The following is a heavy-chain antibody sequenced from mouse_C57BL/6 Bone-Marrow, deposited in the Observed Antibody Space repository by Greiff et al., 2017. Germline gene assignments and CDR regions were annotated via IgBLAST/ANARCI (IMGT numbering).Heavy chain of an antibody. CDR3: ARLDGNYMTDYAMDY. J-gene: IGHJ4*01. CDR1: EYEFPSHD. D-gene: IGHD2-1*01. V-gene: IGHV5-2*01. CDR2: INSDGGST. Sequence: EVQLVESGGGLVQPGESLKLSCESNEYEFPSHDMSWVRKTPEKRLELVAAINSDGGSTYYPDTMERRFIISRDNTKKTLYLQMSSLRSEDTALYYCARLDGNYMTDYAMDYWGQGTSVTVSS.